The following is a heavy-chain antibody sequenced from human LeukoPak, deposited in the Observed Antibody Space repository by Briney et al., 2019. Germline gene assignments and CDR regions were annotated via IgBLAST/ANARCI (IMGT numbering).Heavy chain of an antibody. CDR2: ISSSSIYI. J-gene: IGHJ4*02. Sequence: TGGSLRLSCAASGFTFSSDSMNWVRQAPRKGLEWVSSISSSSIYIYYADSVKGRFTISRDNAKKSLYLQMDSMRAEDTAVYYCARDFRSGRTFDYWGQGTLVTVSS. CDR1: GFTFSSDS. D-gene: IGHD2-15*01. CDR3: ARDFRSGRTFDY. V-gene: IGHV3-21*01.